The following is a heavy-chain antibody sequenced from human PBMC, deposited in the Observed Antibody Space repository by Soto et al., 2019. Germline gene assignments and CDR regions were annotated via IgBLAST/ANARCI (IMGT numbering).Heavy chain of an antibody. CDR3: RYGVLGMGSPREIAVAGTFDY. V-gene: IGHV4-61*01. Sequence: QVQLQESGPGLVKPSETLSLTCTVSGGSVSSGSYYWSWIRQPPGKGLEWIGYIYYSGSTNYNPSLKSRVTISVDTSKNQFSLKLSSVTAADTAVYYCRYGVLGMGSPREIAVAGTFDYWGQGTLVTVSS. CDR1: GGSVSSGSYY. CDR2: IYYSGST. D-gene: IGHD6-19*01. J-gene: IGHJ4*02.